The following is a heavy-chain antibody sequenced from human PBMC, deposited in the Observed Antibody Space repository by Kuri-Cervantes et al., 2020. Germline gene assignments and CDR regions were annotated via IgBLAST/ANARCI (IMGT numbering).Heavy chain of an antibody. Sequence: GESLKISCAASGFTFGLYAMHWVRQAPGKGLEWVALISDDGSNVYYADSVKGRFTISRDNSKNTLYVQMNSLRAEDTAVYYCARTLEMDYLFLTWWGQGTLVTVSS. V-gene: IGHV3-30-3*01. CDR2: ISDDGSNV. CDR3: ARTLEMDYLFLTW. J-gene: IGHJ4*02. CDR1: GFTFGLYA. D-gene: IGHD1-1*01.